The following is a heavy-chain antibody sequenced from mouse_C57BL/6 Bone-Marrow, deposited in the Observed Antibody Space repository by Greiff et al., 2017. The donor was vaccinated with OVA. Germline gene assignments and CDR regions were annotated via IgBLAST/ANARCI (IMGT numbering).Heavy chain of an antibody. D-gene: IGHD2-2*01. CDR3: ARRDYGYADYYAMDY. CDR2: INPNNGGT. CDR1: GYTFTDYN. V-gene: IGHV1-18*01. J-gene: IGHJ4*01. Sequence: VQLKQSGPELVKPGASVKIPCKASGYTFTDYNMDWVKQSHGKSLEWIGDINPNNGGTIYNQKFKGKATLTVDKSSSTAYMELRSLTSEDTAVYYCARRDYGYADYYAMDYWGQGTSVTVSS.